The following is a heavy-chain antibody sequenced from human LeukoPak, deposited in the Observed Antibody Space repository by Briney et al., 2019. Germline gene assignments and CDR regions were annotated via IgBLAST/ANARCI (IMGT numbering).Heavy chain of an antibody. D-gene: IGHD6-13*01. Sequence: EASVKVSCKASGGTFSSYAISWVRQAPGQGLEWMGGFDPEDGETIYAQKFRGRVTMTEDTSTDTAYMELSSLRSEDTAVYYCATHWAAAAYYWSKGERWFDPWGQGTLVTVSS. J-gene: IGHJ5*02. CDR2: FDPEDGET. CDR1: GGTFSSYA. V-gene: IGHV1-24*01. CDR3: ATHWAAAAYYWSKGERWFDP.